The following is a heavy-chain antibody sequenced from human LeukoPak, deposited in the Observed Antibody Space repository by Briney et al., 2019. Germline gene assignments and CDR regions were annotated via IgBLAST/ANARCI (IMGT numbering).Heavy chain of an antibody. D-gene: IGHD6-13*01. CDR3: ARRGSSWYCYYYGMDV. V-gene: IGHV5-51*01. J-gene: IGHJ6*02. Sequence: GESLKISCKGSGYSFTSYWIGWVRQMPGKGLEWMGIIYPGDSDTRYSPSFQGQVTISADKSISTAYLQWSSLKASDTAMYYCARRGSSWYCYYYGMDVWGQGTTVTVSS. CDR1: GYSFTSYW. CDR2: IYPGDSDT.